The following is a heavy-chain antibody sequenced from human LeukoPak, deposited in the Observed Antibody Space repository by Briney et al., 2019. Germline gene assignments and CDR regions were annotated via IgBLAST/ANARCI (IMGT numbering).Heavy chain of an antibody. Sequence: ASVKVSCKPSGYIFTTYNLHWVRQAPGQGLEWMGWVSTSTGDTDYARNLRGRVTMSTDASTGTAYMELRRLRSDDPAVYYCARSHNVYFDYWGQGTLLTVTT. D-gene: IGHD5-24*01. CDR3: ARSHNVYFDY. J-gene: IGHJ4*02. CDR2: VSTSTGDT. CDR1: GYIFTTYN. V-gene: IGHV1-18*04.